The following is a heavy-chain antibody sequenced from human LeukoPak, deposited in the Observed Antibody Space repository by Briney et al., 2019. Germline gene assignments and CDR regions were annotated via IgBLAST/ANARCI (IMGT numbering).Heavy chain of an antibody. CDR2: INPNSGGT. D-gene: IGHD3-10*01. V-gene: IGHV1-2*02. Sequence: ASVKVSCKASGYTFTGYYMHWVRQAPGQGLEWMGWINPNSGGTKYAQKFQGRVTMTGDTSITTAYMELSRLRSDDTALYYCARDRREVYKYGSGTFKFGENFFDSWGQGTLVTVSS. CDR1: GYTFTGYY. CDR3: ARDRREVYKYGSGTFKFGENFFDS. J-gene: IGHJ4*02.